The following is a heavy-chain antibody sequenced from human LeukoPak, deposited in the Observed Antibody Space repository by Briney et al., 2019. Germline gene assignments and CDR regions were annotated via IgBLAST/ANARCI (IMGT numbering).Heavy chain of an antibody. D-gene: IGHD3-10*01. Sequence: PSETQSLTCTVSGGSVRSSSYYWGCIRQPPGKGLEWIGSVHYNGSTCYNPSLGGRVIMSIDTSKNQFSLKLTSVTAADTAMYYCARDRGVPRPYYFDQWGQGTLVTVSS. V-gene: IGHV4-39*07. CDR1: GGSVRSSSYY. CDR2: VHYNGST. J-gene: IGHJ4*02. CDR3: ARDRGVPRPYYFDQ.